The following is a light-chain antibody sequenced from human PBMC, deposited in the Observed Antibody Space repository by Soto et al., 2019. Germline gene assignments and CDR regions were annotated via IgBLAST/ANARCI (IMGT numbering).Light chain of an antibody. CDR1: QSISRC. CDR2: DAS. CDR3: RPCNTYSP. V-gene: IGKV1-5*01. J-gene: IGKJ5*01. Sequence: DIQMTQSPATLSASVGDRVTITCRASQSISRCLAWYQQKPGKAPKALIYDASTLRSGVPSRFSGGGSGTELTITIRSLQPKDFATSYRRPCNTYSPFSQGTRLEL.